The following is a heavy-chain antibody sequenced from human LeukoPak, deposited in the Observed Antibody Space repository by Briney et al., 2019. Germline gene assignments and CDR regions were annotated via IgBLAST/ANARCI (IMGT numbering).Heavy chain of an antibody. CDR3: ARLSCSSTSCYDNWFDP. D-gene: IGHD2-2*01. CDR2: INPNSGGT. Sequence: ASVKVSCKASGYTFTGYYMHWVRQAPGQGLEWMGWINPNSGGTNYAQKFQGRVTMTRDTSISTAYMELRSLRSDDTAVYYCARLSCSSTSCYDNWFDPWGQGTLVTVSS. CDR1: GYTFTGYY. J-gene: IGHJ5*02. V-gene: IGHV1-2*02.